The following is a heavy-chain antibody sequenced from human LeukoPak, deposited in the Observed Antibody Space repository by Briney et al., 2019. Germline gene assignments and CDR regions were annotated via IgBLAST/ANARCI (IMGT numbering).Heavy chain of an antibody. CDR3: ARDRRGGGWFDP. J-gene: IGHJ5*02. D-gene: IGHD2-15*01. Sequence: SETLSLTCTVSGGSISSGGYYWSWIRQHPGKGLEWIGYIYYSGSTYYNPSLKSRVTISVDTSKNQFSLKLSSVTAADTAVYYCARDRRGGGWFDPWGQGTLVTVSS. CDR1: GGSISSGGYY. V-gene: IGHV4-31*03. CDR2: IYYSGST.